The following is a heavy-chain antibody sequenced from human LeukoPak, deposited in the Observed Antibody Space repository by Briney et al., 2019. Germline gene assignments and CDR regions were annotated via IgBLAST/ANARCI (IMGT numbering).Heavy chain of an antibody. V-gene: IGHV1-3*01. CDR2: INAGNGNT. D-gene: IGHD2-15*01. Sequence: ASVKVSCKVSGYTLTELSMHWVRQAPGQRLEWMGWINAGNGNTKYSQKFQGRVTITRDTSASTAYMELSSLRSEDTAVYYCARQSDCSGGGCYGSLDYWGQGTLVTVSS. J-gene: IGHJ4*02. CDR1: GYTLTELS. CDR3: ARQSDCSGGGCYGSLDY.